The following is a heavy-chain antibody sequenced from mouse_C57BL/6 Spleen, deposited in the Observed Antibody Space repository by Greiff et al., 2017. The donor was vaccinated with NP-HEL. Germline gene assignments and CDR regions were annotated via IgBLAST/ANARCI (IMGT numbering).Heavy chain of an antibody. V-gene: IGHV14-2*01. CDR3: ANDDYDGPHYFDY. D-gene: IGHD2-4*01. CDR1: GFNIKDYY. Sequence: EVQVVESGAELVKPGASVKLSCTASGFNIKDYYMHWVKQRTEQGLEWIGRIDPEDGETKYAPKFQGKATITADTSSNTAYLQLSSLTSEDTAVYYCANDDYDGPHYFDYWGQGTTLTVSS. CDR2: IDPEDGET. J-gene: IGHJ2*01.